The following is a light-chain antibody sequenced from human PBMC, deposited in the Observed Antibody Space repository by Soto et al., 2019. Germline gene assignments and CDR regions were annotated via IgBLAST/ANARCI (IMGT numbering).Light chain of an antibody. CDR2: GSS. Sequence: QSVLTQPPSVSGAPGQRVTISCTGSSSNIGAGYDVHWYQQLPGTAPKLLIYGSSNRPSGVPDRVSGSKSGTSASLAITGLQAEDVADYYCQSYDSSLSGYVFGTGTKLTVL. CDR1: SSNIGAGYD. V-gene: IGLV1-40*01. CDR3: QSYDSSLSGYV. J-gene: IGLJ1*01.